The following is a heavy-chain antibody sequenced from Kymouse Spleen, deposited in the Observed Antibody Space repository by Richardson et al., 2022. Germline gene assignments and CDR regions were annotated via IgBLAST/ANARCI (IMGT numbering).Heavy chain of an antibody. V-gene: IGHV3-33*01. D-gene: IGHD6-19*01. CDR2: IWYDGSNK. J-gene: IGHJ6*02. CDR3: ARRSGWYGYYYGMDV. Sequence: QVQLVESGGGVVQPGRSLRLSCAASGFTFSSYGMHWVRQAPGKGLEWVAVIWYDGSNKYYADSVKGRFTISRDNSKNTLYLQMNSLRAEDTAVYYCARRSGWYGYYYGMDVWGQGTTVTVSS. CDR1: GFTFSSYG.